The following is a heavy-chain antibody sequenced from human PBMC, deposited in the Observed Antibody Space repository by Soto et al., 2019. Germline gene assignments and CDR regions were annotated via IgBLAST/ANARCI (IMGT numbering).Heavy chain of an antibody. V-gene: IGHV3-13*01. CDR1: GFTFSSYD. CDR3: ARGAPVTRPVYYYYYMDV. D-gene: IGHD4-17*01. CDR2: IGTAGDT. J-gene: IGHJ6*03. Sequence: GGSLRLSCAASGFTFSSYDMHWVRQATGKGLEWVSAIGTAGDTYYPGSVKGRFTISRENAKNSLYLQMNSLRAGDTAVYYCARGAPVTRPVYYYYYMDVWGKGTTVTVSS.